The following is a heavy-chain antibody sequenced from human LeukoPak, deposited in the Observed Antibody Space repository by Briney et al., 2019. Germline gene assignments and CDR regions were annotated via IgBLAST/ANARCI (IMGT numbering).Heavy chain of an antibody. CDR3: VRDEGLITGSHFDY. Sequence: GGSLRLSCAASGFTFSSYAMSWVRQAPGKGLEWVSAISGSGGSTYYADSVKGRFTISRDNSKNTLYLQMNSLRAEDTAVYYCVRDEGLITGSHFDYWGQGTPVTVSS. D-gene: IGHD1-20*01. V-gene: IGHV3-23*01. J-gene: IGHJ4*02. CDR1: GFTFSSYA. CDR2: ISGSGGST.